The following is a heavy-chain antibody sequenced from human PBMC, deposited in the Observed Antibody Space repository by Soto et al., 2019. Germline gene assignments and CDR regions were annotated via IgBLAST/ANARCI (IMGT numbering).Heavy chain of an antibody. CDR2: FTPLTGTT. Sequence: PGGSLRLSCAASGFTFSSYAMSRVRQAPGKGLEWVSFTPLTGTTFCADSVKGRLTVSRDDFNNAVYLQMNSLTVDDTAVYYCRAWLLAESYDIWGPGTVVTVSS. D-gene: IGHD2-21*02. CDR1: GFTFSSYA. V-gene: IGHV3-23*01. CDR3: RAWLLAESYDI. J-gene: IGHJ3*02.